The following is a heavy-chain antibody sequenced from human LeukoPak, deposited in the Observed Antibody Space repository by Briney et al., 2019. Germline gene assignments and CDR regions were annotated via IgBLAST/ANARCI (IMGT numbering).Heavy chain of an antibody. J-gene: IGHJ4*02. CDR1: GYSFTSYW. CDR3: ATPNSSSWYSLPYY. CDR2: IYPGGSDT. D-gene: IGHD6-13*01. Sequence: GESLKISCKGSGYSFTSYWIGWVRQMPGKGLEWMGIIYPGGSDTRYSPSFQGQVTISADKSISTAYLQWSSLKALDTAMYYCATPNSSSWYSLPYYWGQGTLVTVSS. V-gene: IGHV5-51*01.